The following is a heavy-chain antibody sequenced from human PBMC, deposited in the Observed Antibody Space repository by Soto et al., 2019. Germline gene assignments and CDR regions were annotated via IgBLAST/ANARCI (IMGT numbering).Heavy chain of an antibody. CDR1: GYTFTSYG. CDR3: ATRSPAFDF. CDR2: ISTSKGNT. J-gene: IGHJ4*02. Sequence: QVQLVQSGPEVKKPGASVKVSCKTSGYTFTSYGIDWVRQAPGQGLEWMGWISTSKGNTNYAQKFQGRVTMTTDTSTSTAYMELRSLRSDDTAVYYCATRSPAFDFWGQGTLVTVSS. V-gene: IGHV1-18*01.